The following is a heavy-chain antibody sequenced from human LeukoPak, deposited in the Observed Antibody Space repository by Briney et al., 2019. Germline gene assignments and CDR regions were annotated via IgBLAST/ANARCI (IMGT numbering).Heavy chain of an antibody. CDR3: ARDRAVAGQLDSFDY. CDR2: INSDGSST. V-gene: IGHV3-74*01. CDR1: GFTFSSYW. J-gene: IGHJ4*02. Sequence: PGGSLRPSCAASGFTFSSYWMHWVRQAPGKGLVWVSRINSDGSSTTYADSVKGRFIISRDYAKNTLYLQMNSLRADDTAVYYCARDRAVAGQLDSFDYWGQGTLVTVSS. D-gene: IGHD6-19*01.